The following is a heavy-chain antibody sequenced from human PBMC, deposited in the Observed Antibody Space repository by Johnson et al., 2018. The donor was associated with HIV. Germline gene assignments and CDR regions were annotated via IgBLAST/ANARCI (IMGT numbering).Heavy chain of an antibody. Sequence: MLLVESGGGLVQPGGSLRLSCAASGFTFSSYAMSWVRQAPGKGLEWVSAISGSGSIGYADSVKGRFTISRDNAKTSLYLQMNSLRAEDTAVYYCARDSNRYAFDIWGQGTMVTVSS. V-gene: IGHV3-23*04. D-gene: IGHD2-8*01. J-gene: IGHJ3*02. CDR3: ARDSNRYAFDI. CDR2: ISGSGSI. CDR1: GFTFSSYA.